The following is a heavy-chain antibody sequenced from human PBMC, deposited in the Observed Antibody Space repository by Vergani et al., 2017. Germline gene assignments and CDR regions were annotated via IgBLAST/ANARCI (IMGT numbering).Heavy chain of an antibody. J-gene: IGHJ4*02. CDR2: IYTSGAT. CDR1: GGSFSTGGQS. D-gene: IGHD3-3*01. V-gene: IGHV4-61*02. CDR3: GVXEIFILRFFHGAL. Sequence: QVQLQESGPGLVKPSQTLCLTCTVSGGSFSTGGQSWTWLRQSAGKGLEWIGRIYTSGATNYNPSLRSRAIMSVDASKKQFSLEVTSVTAADTAIYFCGVXEIFILRFFHGALWGQGTLVTVS.